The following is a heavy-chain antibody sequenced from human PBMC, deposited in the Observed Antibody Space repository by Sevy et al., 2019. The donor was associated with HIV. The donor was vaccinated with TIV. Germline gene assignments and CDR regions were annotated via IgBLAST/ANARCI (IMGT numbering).Heavy chain of an antibody. D-gene: IGHD3-16*01. CDR2: IKQDGSEK. Sequence: GGSLRLSCAASGFTFSSYWMSWVRQAPGKGLEWVANIKQDGSEKNYVDSVKGRFTISRDNAKNSLYLQMNILRADDTAVYYCARDGVMGSYWGQGTLVTVSS. V-gene: IGHV3-7*01. CDR3: ARDGVMGSY. CDR1: GFTFSSYW. J-gene: IGHJ4*02.